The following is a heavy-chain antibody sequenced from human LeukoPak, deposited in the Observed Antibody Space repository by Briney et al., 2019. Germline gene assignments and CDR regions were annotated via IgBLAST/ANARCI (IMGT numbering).Heavy chain of an antibody. CDR2: IYYSGST. V-gene: IGHV4-59*08. J-gene: IGHJ5*02. CDR1: GGSISSYY. CDR3: ARRTGTTERGHSMNWFDP. D-gene: IGHD1-7*01. Sequence: SQTLSLTCTVSGGSISSYYWSWIRQPPGKGLEWIGYIYYSGSTNSNPSLTSRVTLSVDTSKNQCSLELCSLTAADTAVYYCARRTGTTERGHSMNWFDPWGQGTLVTVSS.